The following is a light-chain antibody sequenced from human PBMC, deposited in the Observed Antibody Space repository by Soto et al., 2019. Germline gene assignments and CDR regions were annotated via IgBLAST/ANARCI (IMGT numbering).Light chain of an antibody. CDR2: EST. J-gene: IGKJ1*01. Sequence: DIHMNQSPSSLSASVGDTVTITCRASQNVRSYLNWYQQKSGKAPKLLIYESTTLESGVPSTFSGDGFGTDFTLTISSLHPEDFATYYCQQSFFAPPTFGRGTKVDIK. V-gene: IGKV1-39*01. CDR3: QQSFFAPPT. CDR1: QNVRSY.